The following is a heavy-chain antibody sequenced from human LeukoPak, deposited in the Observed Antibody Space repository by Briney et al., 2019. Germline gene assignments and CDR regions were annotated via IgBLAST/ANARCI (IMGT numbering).Heavy chain of an antibody. V-gene: IGHV1-69*13. CDR3: VSFGGSTWTPFDY. CDR2: IIPIFGTA. Sequence: GASVKVSCKASGGTFSSYAISWVRQAPGQGLEWMGGIIPIFGTANYAQKFQGRVTITADESTSTAYMELSSLRSDDTAVYYCVSFGGSTWTPFDYWGQGTLVTVSS. CDR1: GGTFSSYA. J-gene: IGHJ4*02. D-gene: IGHD3-3*01.